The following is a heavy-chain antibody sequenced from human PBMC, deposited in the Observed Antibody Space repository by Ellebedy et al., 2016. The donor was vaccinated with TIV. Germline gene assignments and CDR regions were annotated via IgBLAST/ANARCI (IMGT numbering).Heavy chain of an antibody. CDR2: ISGSGGST. Sequence: PGGSLRLSCAASGFTFSSYAMSWVRQAPGKGLEWVSAISGSGGSTYYADSVKGWFTISRDNSKNTLYLQMNSLRAEDTAVYYCARPRMTTVTTGAFDIWGQGTRVTVSS. CDR1: GFTFSSYA. J-gene: IGHJ3*02. D-gene: IGHD4-17*01. V-gene: IGHV3-23*01. CDR3: ARPRMTTVTTGAFDI.